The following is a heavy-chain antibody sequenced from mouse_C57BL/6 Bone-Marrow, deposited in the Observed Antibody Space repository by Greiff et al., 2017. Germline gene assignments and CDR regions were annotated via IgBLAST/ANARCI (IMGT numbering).Heavy chain of an antibody. Sequence: QVQLQQSGAELVRPGASVKLSCKASGYTFTDYYINWVKQRPGQGLEWIARIYPGSGNTYYNEKFKGKATMTAEKSSRTAYMQLSSLTSEDSAVYFCARGIYYCDYWGQGTTLTVSS. CDR1: GYTFTDYY. CDR3: ARGIYYCDY. CDR2: IYPGSGNT. J-gene: IGHJ2*01. V-gene: IGHV1-76*01.